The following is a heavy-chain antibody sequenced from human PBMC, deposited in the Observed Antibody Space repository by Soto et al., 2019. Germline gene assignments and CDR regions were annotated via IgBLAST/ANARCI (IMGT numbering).Heavy chain of an antibody. J-gene: IGHJ6*02. CDR2: IWYDGSNK. V-gene: IGHV3-33*01. CDR3: ARDLRGMDV. Sequence: QVQLVESGGGVVQPGRSLRLSCAASGFTFSSYGMHWVRQAPGKGLEWVAVIWYDGSNKYYADSVKGRFTISRDNSKNTLYLQMNSLRAEDTAVYDCARDLRGMDVWGQGTTVTVSS. CDR1: GFTFSSYG.